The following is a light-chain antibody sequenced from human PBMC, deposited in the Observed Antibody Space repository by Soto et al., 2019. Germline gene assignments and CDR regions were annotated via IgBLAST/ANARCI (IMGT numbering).Light chain of an antibody. J-gene: IGLJ2*01. Sequence: QSVLTQPPSASGTPGQRVTISCSGSSSNIASNTVSWYQQVPGTAPTDLMYSNNHRSSGVPARLSGSKTGTSASLAISGRQSEDEADYYCAAWYDSLKGVVFGGGTKLTVL. CDR2: SNN. V-gene: IGLV1-44*01. CDR1: SSNIASNT. CDR3: AAWYDSLKGVV.